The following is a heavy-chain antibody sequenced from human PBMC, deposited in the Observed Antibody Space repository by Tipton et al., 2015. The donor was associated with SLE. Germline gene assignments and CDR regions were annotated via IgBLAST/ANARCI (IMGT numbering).Heavy chain of an antibody. D-gene: IGHD6-13*01. V-gene: IGHV3-30*04. J-gene: IGHJ1*01. CDR2: ISHDGENR. CDR1: GFTFSTYA. Sequence: RSLRLSCAASGFTFSTYAIHWVRQAPGKGLEWVAVISHDGENRYYADSVKGRFTISRDNSKNTLYLQMNSLRVEDPAVYYCSRGSAAVGLIAEYFQHWGQGTLVTVSS. CDR3: SRGSAAVGLIAEYFQH.